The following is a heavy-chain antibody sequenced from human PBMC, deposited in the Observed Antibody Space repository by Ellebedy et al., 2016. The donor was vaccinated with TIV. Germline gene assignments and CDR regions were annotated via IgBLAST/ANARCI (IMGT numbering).Heavy chain of an antibody. J-gene: IGHJ3*02. Sequence: GSLRLSXTVSGASIRNYYWNWIRQPPGKGLEWIGSTYYSGSTYYNPSLKSRVTISIDTSKRYFSLNLRSVTDADTAVYFCATYQGAAMVDAYDIWGQGTVVTVSS. CDR2: TYYSGST. D-gene: IGHD5-18*01. V-gene: IGHV4-59*01. CDR3: ATYQGAAMVDAYDI. CDR1: GASIRNYY.